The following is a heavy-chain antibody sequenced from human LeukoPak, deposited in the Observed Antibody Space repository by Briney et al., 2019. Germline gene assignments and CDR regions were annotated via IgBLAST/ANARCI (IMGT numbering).Heavy chain of an antibody. CDR3: AREGGTNSGAAFDI. J-gene: IGHJ3*02. D-gene: IGHD2-15*01. CDR2: IIPIFGTA. Sequence: SVKVSCKASGGTFSSYAISWVRQAPGQGLEWMGGIIPIFGTANYAQKFQGRVTITTDESTSTAYMELSSLRSEDTAVYYCAREGGTNSGAAFDIWGQGTMVTVSS. V-gene: IGHV1-69*05. CDR1: GGTFSSYA.